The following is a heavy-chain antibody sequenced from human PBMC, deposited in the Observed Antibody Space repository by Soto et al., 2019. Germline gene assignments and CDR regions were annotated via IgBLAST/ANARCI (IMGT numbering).Heavy chain of an antibody. CDR2: IYSGGAI. V-gene: IGHV3-53*02. CDR3: ARGVPGSPFAN. J-gene: IGHJ4*02. D-gene: IGHD1-26*01. CDR1: GFTVSTNY. Sequence: EVQLVETGGGLIQPGGSLRLSCAASGFTVSTNYMSWVRQAPGKGLEWVSVIYSGGAIHYGDSVKGRFTISRDNSKNTLYLQMNSLRAEGTAVYYCARGVPGSPFANWGQGALVIVSS.